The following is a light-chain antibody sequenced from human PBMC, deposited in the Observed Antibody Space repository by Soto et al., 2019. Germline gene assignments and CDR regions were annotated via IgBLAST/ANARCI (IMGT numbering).Light chain of an antibody. J-gene: IGLJ1*01. Sequence: QSVLTQPASVSGSPGQSITISCTGTISDVGGYNYVSWYQQHPGKAPKLMIYEVSNRPSGVSNRFSGSKSGNTASLTISGLQAEDEADYYCSSYTSRSTRVFGTGTKVTV. CDR3: SSYTSRSTRV. CDR2: EVS. CDR1: ISDVGGYNY. V-gene: IGLV2-14*01.